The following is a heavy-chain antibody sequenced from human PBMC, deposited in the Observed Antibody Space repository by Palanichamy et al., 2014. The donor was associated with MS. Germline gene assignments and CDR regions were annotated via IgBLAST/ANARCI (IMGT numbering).Heavy chain of an antibody. Sequence: QVQLVQSGAEMKEPGSSVRVSCKASGNSLTSVAVTWVRQAPGQGLEWMVALIPVFGTPTYARRFQDRVSITADESTNTAYMELGDRRDDDTAIYYCATELPTEDSDSWHSSPLLAFWGQGTLIIVSS. CDR2: LIPVFGTP. CDR1: GNSLTSVA. CDR3: ATELPTEDSDSWHSSPLLAF. D-gene: IGHD2-15*01. J-gene: IGHJ4*02. V-gene: IGHV1-69*01.